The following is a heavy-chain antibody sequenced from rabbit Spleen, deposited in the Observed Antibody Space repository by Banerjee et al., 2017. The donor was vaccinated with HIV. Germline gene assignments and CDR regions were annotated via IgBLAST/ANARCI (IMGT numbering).Heavy chain of an antibody. J-gene: IGHJ4*01. CDR3: ASAYSDIYFNL. CDR1: GFSFSSSYW. Sequence: QSLEESGGGLVKPGASLTLTCTASGFSFSSSYWMWWVRQAPGKGLEWIACIEAGSIGKTYYATGAKGRFTISKTSSTTVTLQMTSLTAADTATYFCASAYSDIYFNLWGPGTLVTVS. V-gene: IGHV1S40*01. D-gene: IGHD6-1*01. CDR2: IEAGSIGKT.